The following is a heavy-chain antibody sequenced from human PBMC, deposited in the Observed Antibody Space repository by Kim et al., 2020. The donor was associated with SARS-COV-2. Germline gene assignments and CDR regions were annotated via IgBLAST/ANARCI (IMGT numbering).Heavy chain of an antibody. Sequence: GESLKISCKTSGYTFSNYWISWVRQVPGKGLEWMGRIDPSDSYTDYSPSLQGHVTISIDESIKTAYVQWSSLRASDTGIYYCTRHALPRDSSGYFYVWGQGTPVTVAS. V-gene: IGHV5-10-1*01. CDR3: TRHALPRDSSGYFYV. D-gene: IGHD3-22*01. CDR1: GYTFSNYW. J-gene: IGHJ4*02. CDR2: IDPSDSYT.